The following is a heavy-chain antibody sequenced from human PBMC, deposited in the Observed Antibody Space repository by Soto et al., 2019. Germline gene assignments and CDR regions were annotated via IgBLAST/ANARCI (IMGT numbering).Heavy chain of an antibody. CDR2: ISYDSTKT. D-gene: IGHD1-26*01. V-gene: IGHV3-30*03. CDR3: ARTRSAWSDFHYYSLDV. J-gene: IGHJ6*02. CDR1: GFTFNSYG. Sequence: QVQLVESGGGVVQPGRSLRLSCAASGFTFNSYGMHWVRQDPGNGLEWVAFISYDSTKTYYADSVKGRFTISRDNSNSALYVQMNSLTGEDTAVYYCARTRSAWSDFHYYSLDVWGQGTTVTVSS.